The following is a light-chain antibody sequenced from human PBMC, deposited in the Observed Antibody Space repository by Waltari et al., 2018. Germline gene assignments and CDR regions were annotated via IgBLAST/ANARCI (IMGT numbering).Light chain of an antibody. J-gene: IGLJ2*01. CDR2: DVS. CDR1: SSDVGGYNF. Sequence: QSALTQPASVSGSPGQSIPISCTGSSSDVGGYNFVPWYQQHPGKVPKLMIYDVSNRPSGVSNRFSGSKSGNTASLTISGVQAEDEADYYCSSRTSGSTRVVFGGGTKLTVL. V-gene: IGLV2-14*03. CDR3: SSRTSGSTRVV.